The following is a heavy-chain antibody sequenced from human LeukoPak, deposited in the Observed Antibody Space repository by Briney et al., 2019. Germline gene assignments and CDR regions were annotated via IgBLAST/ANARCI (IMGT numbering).Heavy chain of an antibody. Sequence: PSETLSLTCTVSGGSISSDNYYWGWIRQPPGKGLEFIGSIYYSGSTYYNPSLKSRVTISVDTSKNQFSLKLSSVTAADTAVYFCARGRVSSSTWYSTYYYYFYMDVWGKGTTVTVSS. V-gene: IGHV4-39*07. CDR2: IYYSGST. J-gene: IGHJ6*03. CDR1: GGSISSDNYY. CDR3: ARGRVSSSTWYSTYYYYFYMDV. D-gene: IGHD6-13*01.